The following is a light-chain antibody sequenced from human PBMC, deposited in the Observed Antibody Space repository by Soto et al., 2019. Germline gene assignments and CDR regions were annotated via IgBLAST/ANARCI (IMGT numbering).Light chain of an antibody. CDR2: LGS. J-gene: IGKJ1*01. V-gene: IGKV2-28*01. CDR3: MQALQTPRT. CDR1: QSLLHSNGYNY. Sequence: DIVMTQSPLSLPVTPGEPASISCRSSQSLLHSNGYNYLDWYLQKPGQSPQLLIYLGSNRASGVPDRFSGSGSGTDFTLKISRVEAEDVGVYYCMQALQTPRTCGQGTKVEI.